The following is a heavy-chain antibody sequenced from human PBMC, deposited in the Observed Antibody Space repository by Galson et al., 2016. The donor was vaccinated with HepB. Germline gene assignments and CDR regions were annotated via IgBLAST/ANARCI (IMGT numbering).Heavy chain of an antibody. Sequence: SLRLSCAASGFNFTTYWMHWVRQVPGKGLVWVAHIEWDARTKVYADSVKGRFTISRDNTKDTLYLQMNSLGVEDTAVYYCARDFHYSADLWGQGTLVTVSS. V-gene: IGHV3-74*01. D-gene: IGHD4/OR15-4a*01. CDR3: ARDFHYSADL. CDR1: GFNFTTYW. CDR2: IEWDARTK. J-gene: IGHJ4*02.